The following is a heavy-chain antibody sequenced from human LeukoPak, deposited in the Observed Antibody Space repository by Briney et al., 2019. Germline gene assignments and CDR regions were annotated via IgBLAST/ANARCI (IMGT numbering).Heavy chain of an antibody. CDR1: GFIFSNYG. CDR3: AKVQSRKATVFEYSSGWYSGFDY. CDR2: ISGSGGSA. V-gene: IGHV3-23*01. D-gene: IGHD6-19*01. J-gene: IGHJ4*02. Sequence: GGSLRLSCAASGFIFSNYGMYWVRQAPGKGLEWVSAISGSGGSAYYADSVKGRFTISRDNSKNTLYLQMNSLRAEDTAVYYCAKVQSRKATVFEYSSGWYSGFDYWGQGTLVTVSS.